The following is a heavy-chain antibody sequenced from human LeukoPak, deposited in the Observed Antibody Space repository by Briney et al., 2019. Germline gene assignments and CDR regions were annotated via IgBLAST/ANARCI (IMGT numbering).Heavy chain of an antibody. CDR1: GYTFTSYY. CDR3: ARDWSGMDV. Sequence: ASVKVSCKASGYTFTSYYMHWVRQAPGQGLEWMGIINPCNGNTNYAQKFQGRVTMTRDTSTSTVYMELSSLRSEDTAVYDCARDWSGMDVWGQGTTVTVSS. CDR2: INPCNGNT. J-gene: IGHJ6*02. V-gene: IGHV1-46*01.